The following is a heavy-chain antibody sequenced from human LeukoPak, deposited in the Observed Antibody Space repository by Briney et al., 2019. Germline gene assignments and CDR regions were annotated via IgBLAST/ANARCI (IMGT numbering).Heavy chain of an antibody. V-gene: IGHV3-30*02. Sequence: GGSLRLSCAASGFTSRNYGMHWVRQAPGKGLEWVASIRTDGGEKYHADSVQGRFSISRDNSKSTLYLQMDSLRAEDTALYYCARIGYSTSWANFDYWGQGTLVTVSS. J-gene: IGHJ4*02. CDR2: IRTDGGEK. CDR3: ARIGYSTSWANFDY. D-gene: IGHD6-13*01. CDR1: GFTSRNYG.